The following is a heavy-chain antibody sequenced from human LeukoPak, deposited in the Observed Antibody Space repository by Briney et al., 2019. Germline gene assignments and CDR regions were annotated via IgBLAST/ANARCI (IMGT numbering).Heavy chain of an antibody. CDR1: GGSISSSSYY. CDR3: ARQAQDFWSGYSPYYYYYMDV. CDR2: IYYSGST. J-gene: IGHJ6*03. Sequence: PSETLSLTCTVSGGSISSSSYYWGWIRQPPGKGLEWIGSIYYSGSTYYNPSLKSRVTISVDTSKNQFSLKLSSVTAADTAVYYCARQAQDFWSGYSPYYYYYMDVWGKGTTVTVSS. V-gene: IGHV4-39*01. D-gene: IGHD3-3*01.